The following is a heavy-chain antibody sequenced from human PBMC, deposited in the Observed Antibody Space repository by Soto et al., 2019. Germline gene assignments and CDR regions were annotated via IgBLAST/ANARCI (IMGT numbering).Heavy chain of an antibody. J-gene: IGHJ4*02. Sequence: EVQLVESGGGLVKPGGSLRLSCAASGFTFSSYSMNWVRQAPGKGLEWVSSISSSSSYIYYADSVKGRFTISRDNAKNSLYLQMNSLRAEDTAVYYCARGCSSTSCYVRYTDYWGQGTLVTVSS. D-gene: IGHD2-2*01. V-gene: IGHV3-21*01. CDR1: GFTFSSYS. CDR2: ISSSSSYI. CDR3: ARGCSSTSCYVRYTDY.